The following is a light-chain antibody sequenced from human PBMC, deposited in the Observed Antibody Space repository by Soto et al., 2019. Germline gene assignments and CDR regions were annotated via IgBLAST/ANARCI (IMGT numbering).Light chain of an antibody. CDR3: QQYNSYTPWT. V-gene: IGKV1-5*03. CDR2: KAS. Sequence: DIQMTQSPSTLSASVGDRVTITCRASQSISSWLAWYQQKPGKAPKLLIYKASSLESGVPSRFSGSGSGTEFTLTISSLQPDDFANYYCQQYNSYTPWTFVQGTKVESK. CDR1: QSISSW. J-gene: IGKJ1*01.